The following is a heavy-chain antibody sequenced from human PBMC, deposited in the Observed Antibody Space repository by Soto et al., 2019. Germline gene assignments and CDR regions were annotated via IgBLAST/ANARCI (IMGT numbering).Heavy chain of an antibody. D-gene: IGHD2-15*01. J-gene: IGHJ6*02. CDR2: INHSGST. CDR1: GGSFSGFY. CDR3: ARGFVVTARFYSLHRMDV. Sequence: PSETLSLTSAVYGGSFSGFYWRWIRQPPGKGLEWIGEINHSGSTNYNPSLKSRVTISEDTYKNQVSLTLSSVTPADTAVNTCARGFVVTARFYSLHRMDVWGQGATVTVSS. V-gene: IGHV4-34*01.